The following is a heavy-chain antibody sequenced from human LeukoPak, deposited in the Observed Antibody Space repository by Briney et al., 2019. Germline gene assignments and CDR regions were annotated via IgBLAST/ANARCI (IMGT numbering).Heavy chain of an antibody. CDR2: INHSGST. Sequence: SETLSLTCAVYGGSFSGYYWSWIRQPPGKGLEWIGEINHSGSTNCNPSLKSRVTISVDTSKNQFSLKLSSVTAADTAVYYCARRHSSVGYNWFDPWGQGTLVTVSS. V-gene: IGHV4-34*01. CDR3: ARRHSSVGYNWFDP. D-gene: IGHD6-19*01. J-gene: IGHJ5*02. CDR1: GGSFSGYY.